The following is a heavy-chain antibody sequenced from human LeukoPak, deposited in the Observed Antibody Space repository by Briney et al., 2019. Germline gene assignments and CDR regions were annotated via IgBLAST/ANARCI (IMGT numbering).Heavy chain of an antibody. CDR1: GYTLTELS. Sequence: ASVKVSCKVSGYTLTELSMHWVRQAPGKGGEWMGGFDPEDGETIYAQKFQGRVTMTEDTSTDTAYMELSSLRSEDTAVYYCATGGRSGWCFDYWGQGTLVTVSS. J-gene: IGHJ4*02. CDR2: FDPEDGET. V-gene: IGHV1-24*01. D-gene: IGHD6-19*01. CDR3: ATGGRSGWCFDY.